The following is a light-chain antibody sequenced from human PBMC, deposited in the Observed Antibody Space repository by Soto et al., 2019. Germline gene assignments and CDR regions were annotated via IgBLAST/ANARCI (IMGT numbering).Light chain of an antibody. CDR2: DAS. Sequence: DIQMTQSPSSLSASVGDRVTISCQASQDISNSLNWYQQKPGKAPKLLIYDASNLETGVPSRFSGSGSGTDFTFTISSLQPEDIATYYCQHCDSLPLTFGQGTRLEMK. V-gene: IGKV1-33*01. CDR1: QDISNS. CDR3: QHCDSLPLT. J-gene: IGKJ5*01.